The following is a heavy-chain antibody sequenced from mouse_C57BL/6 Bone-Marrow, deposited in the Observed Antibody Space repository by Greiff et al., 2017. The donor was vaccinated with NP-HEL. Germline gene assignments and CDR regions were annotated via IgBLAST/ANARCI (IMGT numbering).Heavy chain of an antibody. CDR1: GYTFPDYY. Sequence: VQLQQSGPVLVKPGASVKMSCKASGYTFPDYYMNWVKQSHGKSLEWIGVINPSNGGTSYNQKFKGKATLTVNKSSSTAYMELNSLTSEDSAVYYCASGVYYYGSSYSWYFDVWGTGTTVTVSS. D-gene: IGHD1-1*01. CDR3: ASGVYYYGSSYSWYFDV. V-gene: IGHV1-19*01. J-gene: IGHJ1*03. CDR2: INPSNGGT.